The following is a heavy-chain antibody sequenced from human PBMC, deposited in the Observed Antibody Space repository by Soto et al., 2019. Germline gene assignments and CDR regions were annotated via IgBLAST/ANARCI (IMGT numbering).Heavy chain of an antibody. J-gene: IGHJ5*02. CDR2: INPNSGGT. CDR3: ASRGIAARPPWFDP. V-gene: IGHV1-2*02. Sequence: ASVKVSCKASGYTFTGYYMHWVRQAPGQGLEWMGWINPNSGGTNYAQKFQVRVTMTRDTYISTAYMELSRLRSDDTAVYYCASRGIAARPPWFDPWGQGTLVTVSS. CDR1: GYTFTGYY. D-gene: IGHD6-6*01.